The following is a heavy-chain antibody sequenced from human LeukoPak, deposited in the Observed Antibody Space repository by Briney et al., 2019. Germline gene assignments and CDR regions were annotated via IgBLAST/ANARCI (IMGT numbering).Heavy chain of an antibody. CDR3: ARDRDSSGYFPSAFDY. V-gene: IGHV1-46*01. CDR2: INPSGGST. Sequence: ASVKVSCKASGYTFASYYMHWVRQAPGQGLEWMGIINPSGGSTSYAQKFQGRATMTRDTSTSTVYMELSSLRSEDTAVYYCARDRDSSGYFPSAFDYWGQGTLVTVSS. J-gene: IGHJ4*02. D-gene: IGHD3-22*01. CDR1: GYTFASYY.